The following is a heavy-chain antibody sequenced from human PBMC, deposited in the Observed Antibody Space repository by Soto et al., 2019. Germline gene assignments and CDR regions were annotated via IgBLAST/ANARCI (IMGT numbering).Heavy chain of an antibody. J-gene: IGHJ4*02. CDR1: GGSISSGGYS. CDR2: IYYSGST. V-gene: IGHV4-31*11. D-gene: IGHD2-2*01. CDR3: ARGRSSTSPYPIGY. Sequence: SETLSLTCAVSGGSISSGGYSWSWIRQHPGKGLEWIGYIYYSGSTYYNPSLKSRVTISVDTSKNQFSLKLSSVTAADTAVYYCARGRSSTSPYPIGYWGQGTLVTVSS.